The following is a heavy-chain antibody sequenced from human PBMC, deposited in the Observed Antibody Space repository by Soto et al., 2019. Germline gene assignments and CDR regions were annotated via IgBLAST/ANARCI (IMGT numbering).Heavy chain of an antibody. CDR1: GFTVSGNY. V-gene: IGHV3-53*01. Sequence: GGSLRLSCAASGFTVSGNYMSWVRQAPGKGLEWVSVIYSGGSTYYAESVKGRFTISRDNSKNTLYLQMNSLRAEDTAVYYCARERRQFPAAHDSFDIWGQGTMVTVSS. D-gene: IGHD2-2*01. CDR3: ARERRQFPAAHDSFDI. CDR2: IYSGGST. J-gene: IGHJ3*02.